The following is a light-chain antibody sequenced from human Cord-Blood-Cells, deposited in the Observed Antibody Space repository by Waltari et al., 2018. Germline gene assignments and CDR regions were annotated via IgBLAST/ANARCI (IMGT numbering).Light chain of an antibody. CDR1: SSDVGSYNL. CDR2: EVS. J-gene: IGLJ1*01. CDR3: CSYAGSSTYV. V-gene: IGLV2-23*02. Sequence: QSALTQPASVSGSPGQSITISCTGTSSDVGSYNLVSWYQQHPGKAPKLIIYEVSKRPSWVSNRFSCSKSGNTASLTISGLQAEDEADYYCCSYAGSSTYVFGTGTKVTVL.